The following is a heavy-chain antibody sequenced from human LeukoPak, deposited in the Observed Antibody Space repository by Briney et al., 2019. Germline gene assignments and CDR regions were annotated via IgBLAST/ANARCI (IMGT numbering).Heavy chain of an antibody. Sequence: PSETLSLTCTVSGGSISSSSYYRGWIRQPPGKGLEWIGSIYYSGSTYYSPSLKSRVTIPVDTSKNQFSLKLSSVTAADTAVYYCASSSALSYYFDYWGQGTLVTVSS. CDR1: GGSISSSSYY. V-gene: IGHV4-39*01. J-gene: IGHJ4*02. CDR3: ASSSALSYYFDY. D-gene: IGHD6-19*01. CDR2: IYYSGST.